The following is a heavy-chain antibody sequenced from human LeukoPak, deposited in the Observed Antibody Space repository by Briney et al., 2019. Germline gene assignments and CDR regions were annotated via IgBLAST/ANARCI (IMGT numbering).Heavy chain of an antibody. V-gene: IGHV5-51*01. J-gene: IGHJ5*02. CDR2: IFPGDSDT. Sequence: PGESLKISCKGSGYSFTKYWIGWVRQIPGKGLEWMGIIFPGDSDTKYNPSFQGQITISVDKSIRTAYLQWGSLKASDTAMYYCARAGLYDILTGHYHGFVWFGPWAQGTLVTVSS. CDR3: ARAGLYDILTGHYHGFVWFGP. CDR1: GYSFTKYW. D-gene: IGHD3-9*01.